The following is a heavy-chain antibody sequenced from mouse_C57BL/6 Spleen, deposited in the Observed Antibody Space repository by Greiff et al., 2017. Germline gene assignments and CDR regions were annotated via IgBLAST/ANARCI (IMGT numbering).Heavy chain of an antibody. CDR3: ARYGSSSYYFDD. CDR1: GYTFTSYW. D-gene: IGHD1-1*01. CDR2: IYPGSGST. J-gene: IGHJ2*01. Sequence: QVQLQQPGAELVKPGASVKMSCKASGYTFTSYWITWVKQRPGQGLEWIGDIYPGSGSTNYNEKFKSKATLTVDTSSSTAYMQRSSLTSEDSAVYYCARYGSSSYYFDDWGQGTTLTVSS. V-gene: IGHV1-55*01.